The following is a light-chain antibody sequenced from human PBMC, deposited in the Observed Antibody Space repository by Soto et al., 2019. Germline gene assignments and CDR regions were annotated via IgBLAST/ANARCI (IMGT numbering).Light chain of an antibody. J-gene: IGKJ1*01. V-gene: IGKV3-20*01. CDR1: QSVTSNY. CDR3: QQYGSSVWT. CDR2: GAS. Sequence: EIVLTQSPGTLSLSPGERATLSCRASQSVTSNYVAWYQQRLGQAPRLILFGASSRATGIPDRFSGSGSGTAFSLTIGRLEPGDFAVYCGQQYGSSVWTFRQGTKVEIK.